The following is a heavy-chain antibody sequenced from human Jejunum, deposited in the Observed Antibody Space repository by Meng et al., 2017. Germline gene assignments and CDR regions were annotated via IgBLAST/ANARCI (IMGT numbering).Heavy chain of an antibody. CDR2: IYHSGTT. CDR3: ARDFEALNGV. CDR1: GDSISSSYW. Sequence: QVQLQESGPGLVKPWGTLSLTCAVSGDSISSSYWWSWVRQSPGKGLEWIGEIYHSGTTNYNPSLKSRDTLSVDKSKNQFSLNLSSVTAADTAVYFCARDFEALNGVWGQGTLVTVSS. D-gene: IGHD2-8*01. J-gene: IGHJ1*01. V-gene: IGHV4-4*02.